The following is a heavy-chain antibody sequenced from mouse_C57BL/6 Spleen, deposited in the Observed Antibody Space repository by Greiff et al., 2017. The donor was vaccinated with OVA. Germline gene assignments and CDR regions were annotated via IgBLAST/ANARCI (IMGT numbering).Heavy chain of an antibody. V-gene: IGHV1-26*01. CDR2: INPNNGGT. CDR3: ATTGGSYYAMDY. CDR1: GYTFTDYY. Sequence: EVQLQQSGPELVKPGASVKISCTASGYTFTDYYMNWVKQSHGKSLEWIGDINPNNGGTSYNQKFKGKATLTVDKSSSTAYMELRSLTSEDSAVYYGATTGGSYYAMDYWGQGTSVTVSS. J-gene: IGHJ4*01.